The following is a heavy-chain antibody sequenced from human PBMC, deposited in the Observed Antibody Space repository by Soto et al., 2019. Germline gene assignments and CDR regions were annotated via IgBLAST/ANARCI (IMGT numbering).Heavy chain of an antibody. J-gene: IGHJ6*02. CDR1: GGTFSSYA. CDR3: ARDGGGGGGVKYGMDV. CDR2: IIPIFGTA. V-gene: IGHV1-69*13. D-gene: IGHD3-16*01. Sequence: SVKVSCKASGGTFSSYAISWVRQAPGQGLEWMGGIIPIFGTANYAQKFQGRVTITADESTSTAYMELSSLRSEDTAVYYCARDGGGGGGVKYGMDVWGQGTTVTVS.